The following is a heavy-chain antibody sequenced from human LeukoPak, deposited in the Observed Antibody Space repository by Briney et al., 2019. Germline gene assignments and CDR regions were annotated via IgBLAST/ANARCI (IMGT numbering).Heavy chain of an antibody. CDR2: ISSSSSYI. J-gene: IGHJ4*02. CDR3: ARALGGSFDY. CDR1: AFTFSSYS. D-gene: IGHD3-10*01. Sequence: PGRSLRLSCAASAFTFSSYSMNWVRQAPGKGLEWVSSISSSSSYIYYADSVKGRFTISRDNAKNSLYLRMNSLRAEDTAVYYCARALGGSFDYWGQGTLVTVSS. V-gene: IGHV3-21*01.